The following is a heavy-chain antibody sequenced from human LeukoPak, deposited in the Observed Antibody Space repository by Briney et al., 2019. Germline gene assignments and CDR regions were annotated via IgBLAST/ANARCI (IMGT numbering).Heavy chain of an antibody. D-gene: IGHD6-19*01. Sequence: SETLSLTCTVSGGSISSYYWSWIRLPAGKGLEWIGRIYTSGSTNYNPSLKSRVTMSVDTSKNQFSLKLSSVTAADTAVYYCARDGGRSRGWETSPFDYWGQGTLVTVST. CDR2: IYTSGST. J-gene: IGHJ4*02. CDR1: GGSISSYY. V-gene: IGHV4-4*07. CDR3: ARDGGRSRGWETSPFDY.